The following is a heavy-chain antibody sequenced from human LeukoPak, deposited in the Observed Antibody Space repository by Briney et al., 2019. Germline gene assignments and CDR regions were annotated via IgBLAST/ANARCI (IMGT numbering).Heavy chain of an antibody. Sequence: SETLSLTCTVSGGSISSYYGSWIRQPPGKGLEWSGYIYYSGSTNYNPSLKSRVTISVDTSNNQFSLKLSSVTAADTAVYYCARQRGYGDYDGDWFDTWGQGTLVTVSS. CDR1: GGSISSYY. V-gene: IGHV4-59*01. CDR3: ARQRGYGDYDGDWFDT. D-gene: IGHD4-17*01. J-gene: IGHJ5*02. CDR2: IYYSGST.